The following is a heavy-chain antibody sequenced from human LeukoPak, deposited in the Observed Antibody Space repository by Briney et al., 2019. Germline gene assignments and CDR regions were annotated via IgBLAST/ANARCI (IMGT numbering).Heavy chain of an antibody. V-gene: IGHV4-4*07. J-gene: IGHJ6*03. D-gene: IGHD5/OR15-5a*01. Sequence: SETLSLTCTVSGGSISGYYWSWIRQPAGKGREWIGRIYTSGSTNYNPSLKSRVTMSVDTSKNQFSLKLSSVTAADTAVYYCARDRSVTAGYYYMDVWGKGTTVTVSS. CDR2: IYTSGST. CDR3: ARDRSVTAGYYYMDV. CDR1: GGSISGYY.